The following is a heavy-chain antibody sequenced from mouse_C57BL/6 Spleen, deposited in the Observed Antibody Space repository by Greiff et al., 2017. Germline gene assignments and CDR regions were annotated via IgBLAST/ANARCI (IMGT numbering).Heavy chain of an antibody. D-gene: IGHD2-1*01. CDR2: IYIGNGYT. J-gene: IGHJ4*01. CDR3: ARLREGNYDLDYAMDY. Sequence: EVQLQQSGAELVRPGSSVKMSCKTSGYTFTSYGINWVKQRPGQGLEWIGYIYIGNGYTEYNEKFKGKATLTSDTSSSTAYMQLSSLTSEDSAIYVCARLREGNYDLDYAMDYWGQGASVTVSS. CDR1: GYTFTSYG. V-gene: IGHV1-58*01.